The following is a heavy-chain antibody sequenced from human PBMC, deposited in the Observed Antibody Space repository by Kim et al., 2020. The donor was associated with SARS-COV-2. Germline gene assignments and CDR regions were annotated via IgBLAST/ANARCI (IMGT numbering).Heavy chain of an antibody. J-gene: IGHJ6*02. CDR3: ARVGHSSGSGMDV. D-gene: IGHD6-19*01. V-gene: IGHV6-1*01. Sequence: DYAVSVKSHITINPDTAKNQFSLPLNSVTPEDTAIYYCARVGHSSGSGMDVWGQGTTVTVSS.